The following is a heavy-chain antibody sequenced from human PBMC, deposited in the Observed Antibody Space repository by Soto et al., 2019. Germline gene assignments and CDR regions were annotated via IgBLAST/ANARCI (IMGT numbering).Heavy chain of an antibody. Sequence: QVQVVQSGVEVRRPGSSVKVYCKASGDTFKNCVISWVRQAPGQGLEWMGGIIPLFGTTDFAQRFQGRLTITTDESTTTAYMELSRLRSEDKATYYCAAELGFGKLSVVWGQGTTVIVSS. D-gene: IGHD3-10*01. J-gene: IGHJ6*02. CDR1: GDTFKNCV. V-gene: IGHV1-69*01. CDR2: IIPLFGTT. CDR3: AAELGFGKLSVV.